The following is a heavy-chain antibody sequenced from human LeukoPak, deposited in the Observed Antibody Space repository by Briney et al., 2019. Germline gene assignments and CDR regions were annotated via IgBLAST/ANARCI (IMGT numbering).Heavy chain of an antibody. J-gene: IGHJ4*02. Sequence: PGGSLRLSCAASGFTFDDYAMHWVRRAPGKGLEWVSGISWNSGSIGYADSVKGRFTISRDNAKNSLYLQMNSLRAEDTALYYCARPGLHYAYDYWGQGTLVTVSS. D-gene: IGHD5-12*01. V-gene: IGHV3-9*01. CDR3: ARPGLHYAYDY. CDR2: ISWNSGSI. CDR1: GFTFDDYA.